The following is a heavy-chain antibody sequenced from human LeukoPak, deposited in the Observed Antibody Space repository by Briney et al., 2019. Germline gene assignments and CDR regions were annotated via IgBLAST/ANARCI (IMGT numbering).Heavy chain of an antibody. CDR3: ARGPPYYDILTGYYNGKYFQH. CDR1: GGSFSGYY. Sequence: SETLSLTCAVYGGSFSGYYWSWIRQPPGKGLEWIGEINHSGSNNYNPSLKSRVTISVDTSKNQFSLKLSSVTAADTAVYYCARGPPYYDILTGYYNGKYFQHWGQGTLVTVSS. CDR2: INHSGSN. D-gene: IGHD3-9*01. V-gene: IGHV4-34*01. J-gene: IGHJ1*01.